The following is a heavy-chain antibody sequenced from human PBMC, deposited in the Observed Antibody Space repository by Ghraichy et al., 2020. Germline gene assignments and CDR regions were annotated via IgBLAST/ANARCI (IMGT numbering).Heavy chain of an antibody. CDR2: IRAYNGNT. V-gene: IGHV1-18*01. J-gene: IGHJ4*02. D-gene: IGHD3-3*01. Sequence: KGWIRAYNGNTNYAQKLQGRVTMTTDTSTSTAYMELRSLRSDDTAVYYCARAVPAAISFWDYWGQGTL. CDR3: ARAVPAAISFWDY.